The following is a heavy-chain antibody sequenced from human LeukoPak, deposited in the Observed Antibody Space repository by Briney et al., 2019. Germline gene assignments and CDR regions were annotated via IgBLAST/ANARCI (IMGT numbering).Heavy chain of an antibody. CDR1: GGSISSDNW. CDR2: IYHSGST. D-gene: IGHD2-15*01. V-gene: IGHV4-4*02. Sequence: NPSETLSLTCAVSGGSISSDNWWSWVRQPPGKGLEWIGEIYHSGSTNYNPSLKSRVTISVDTSKNQFSLKLSSVTAADTAVYYCARHVGGRDYWGQGTLVTVSS. CDR3: ARHVGGRDY. J-gene: IGHJ4*02.